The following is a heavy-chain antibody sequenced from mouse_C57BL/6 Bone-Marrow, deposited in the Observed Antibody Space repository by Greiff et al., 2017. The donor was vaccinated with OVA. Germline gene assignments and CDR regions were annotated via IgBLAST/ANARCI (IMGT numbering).Heavy chain of an antibody. CDR3: ARDRGLYDYTWFAY. V-gene: IGHV5-6*01. CDR1: GFTFSSYG. Sequence: EVQLQESGGDLVKPGGSLKLSCAASGFTFSSYGMSWVRQTPDKRLEWVATISSGGSYTYYPDSVKGRFTISRDNAKNTLYLQMSSLKSEDTAMYYCARDRGLYDYTWFAYWGQGTLVTVSA. CDR2: ISSGGSYT. D-gene: IGHD2-4*01. J-gene: IGHJ3*01.